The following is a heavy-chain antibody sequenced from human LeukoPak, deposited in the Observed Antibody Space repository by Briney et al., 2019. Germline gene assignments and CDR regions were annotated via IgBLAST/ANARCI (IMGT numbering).Heavy chain of an antibody. Sequence: GASVKVSCKASGYTFTVYYMHWVRQAPGQGLEWMGRIDPNSGGTNYAQKFQGRVTMTRDTSISTAYMELSRLRSDDTAVYYCARAQWPYYYMDVWGKGTTVTVSS. CDR2: IDPNSGGT. V-gene: IGHV1-2*06. D-gene: IGHD2-8*01. J-gene: IGHJ6*03. CDR1: GYTFTVYY. CDR3: ARAQWPYYYMDV.